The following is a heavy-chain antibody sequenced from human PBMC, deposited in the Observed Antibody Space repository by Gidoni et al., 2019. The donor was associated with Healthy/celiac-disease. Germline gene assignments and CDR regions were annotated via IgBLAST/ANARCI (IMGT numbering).Heavy chain of an antibody. CDR3: AKSPSYCSGGSCYPDQFDY. CDR1: GFTFSSYA. J-gene: IGHJ4*02. V-gene: IGHV3-23*01. Sequence: EVQLLESGGGLVQPGGSLRLSCAASGFTFSSYAMSWVRQAPGKGLEWVSAISGSGGSTYYADSVKGRFTISRDNSKNTLYLQMNSLRAEDTAVYYCAKSPSYCSGGSCYPDQFDYWGQGTLVTVSS. CDR2: ISGSGGST. D-gene: IGHD2-15*01.